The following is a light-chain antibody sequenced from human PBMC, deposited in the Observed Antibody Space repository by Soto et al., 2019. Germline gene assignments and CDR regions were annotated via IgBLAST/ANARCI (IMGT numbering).Light chain of an antibody. V-gene: IGLV4-69*01. CDR2: LNSDGSH. Sequence: QLVLTQSPSASASLGASVKLTCTLSSGHSSYAIAWHQQQPEKGPRYLMKLNSDGSHSKGDGIPDRFSGSSSGAERYLTISRLQSEDEADYYCQTWGTDIVVFGRGTKVTVL. CDR3: QTWGTDIVV. CDR1: SGHSSYA. J-gene: IGLJ2*01.